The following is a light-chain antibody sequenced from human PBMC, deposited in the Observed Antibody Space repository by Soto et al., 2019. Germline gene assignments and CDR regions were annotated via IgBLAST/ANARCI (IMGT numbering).Light chain of an antibody. V-gene: IGLV1-51*01. CDR2: DNN. CDR1: NSNIGRTY. CDR3: GTWHNNVNWV. Sequence: QSVLTQPPSVSAAPGQKVTISCSGSNSNIGRTYVSWYQQLPGTAPKLLIYDNNKRPSGIPDRFSGSKSGTSATLGISGLQTGDEADYYCGTWHNNVNWVFGGGTKVTVL. J-gene: IGLJ3*02.